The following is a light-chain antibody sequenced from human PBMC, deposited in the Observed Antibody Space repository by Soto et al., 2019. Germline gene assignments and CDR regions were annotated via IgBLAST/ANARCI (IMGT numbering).Light chain of an antibody. J-gene: IGKJ4*01. CDR1: QGISSW. CDR3: QQCDSYPLT. CDR2: AAS. Sequence: DIQMTQSPSSLSASVGDRVTITCRASQGISSWLAWYQQKPEKAPKSLIFAASNLQSGVPSRFSGSGSGTEFTLTISSLQPEDFAIYYCQQCDSYPLTFGGGTKVEIK. V-gene: IGKV1D-16*01.